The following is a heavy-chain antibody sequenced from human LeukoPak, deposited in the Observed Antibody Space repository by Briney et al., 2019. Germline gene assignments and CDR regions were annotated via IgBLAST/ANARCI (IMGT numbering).Heavy chain of an antibody. J-gene: IGHJ4*02. CDR2: ISGSSSYT. D-gene: IGHD1-26*01. CDR3: ARDRNTRASDF. CDR1: GFTFSTYS. Sequence: GGSLRLSCAASGFTFSTYSMNWVRQAPGKGLEWVSSISGSSSYTFYADSVRGRFTISRDNAKKSLYLQMDSLRAEDTAVYYCARDRNTRASDFWGQGILVVVSS. V-gene: IGHV3-21*01.